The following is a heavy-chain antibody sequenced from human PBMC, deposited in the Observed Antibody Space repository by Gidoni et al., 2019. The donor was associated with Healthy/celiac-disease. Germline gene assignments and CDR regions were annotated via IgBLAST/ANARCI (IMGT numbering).Heavy chain of an antibody. D-gene: IGHD4-17*01. CDR1: GFTFSSYS. J-gene: IGHJ4*02. CDR3: ARGLGWGWSLDYGGNSVFDY. CDR2: ISSSSSYI. Sequence: EVQLVESGGGLVKPGGSLRLSCAASGFTFSSYSMNWVRQAPGKGLEWVSSISSSSSYIYYADSVKGRFTISRDNAKNSLYLQMNSLRAEDTAVYYCARGLGWGWSLDYGGNSVFDYWGQGTLVTVSS. V-gene: IGHV3-21*01.